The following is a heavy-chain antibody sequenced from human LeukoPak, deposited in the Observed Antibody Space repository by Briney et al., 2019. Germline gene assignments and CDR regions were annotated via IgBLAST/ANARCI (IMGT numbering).Heavy chain of an antibody. D-gene: IGHD1-26*01. CDR1: GGSISSYY. CDR3: ARLHSGSYYYYYYGMGV. J-gene: IGHJ6*02. V-gene: IGHV4-59*08. Sequence: SETLSLTCTVSGGSISSYYWSWIRQPPGKGLEWIGYIYYSGSTNYNPSLKSRVTISVDTSKNQFSLKLSSVTAADTAVYYCARLHSGSYYYYYYGMGVWGQGTTVTVSS. CDR2: IYYSGST.